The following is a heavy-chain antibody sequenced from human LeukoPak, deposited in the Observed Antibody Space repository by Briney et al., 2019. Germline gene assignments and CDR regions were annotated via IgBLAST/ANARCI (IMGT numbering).Heavy chain of an antibody. Sequence: PGGSLRLSCAASGFTFSNYAMHWVRQAPGKGLEWVSLISSDGSNKYYADSVKGRFTISTDNSKNTLYVQMSSLRPEDTAMYYCARDRGGKDSRGDAFDIWGQGTMVTVSS. V-gene: IGHV3-30*04. D-gene: IGHD3-16*01. J-gene: IGHJ3*02. CDR3: ARDRGGKDSRGDAFDI. CDR1: GFTFSNYA. CDR2: ISSDGSNK.